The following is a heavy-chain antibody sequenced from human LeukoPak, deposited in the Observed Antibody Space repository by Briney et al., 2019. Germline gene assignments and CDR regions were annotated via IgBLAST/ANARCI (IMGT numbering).Heavy chain of an antibody. D-gene: IGHD3-22*01. Sequence: PSETLSVTCTVSGGSISSYYWSWIRQPAGKGLEWIGRIYTSGSTNYNPSLKSRVTISVDTSKNQFSLKLSSVTAADTAVYYCARAHSSGYYPHAFDIWGQGTMVTVSS. CDR2: IYTSGST. V-gene: IGHV4-4*07. CDR3: ARAHSSGYYPHAFDI. J-gene: IGHJ3*02. CDR1: GGSISSYY.